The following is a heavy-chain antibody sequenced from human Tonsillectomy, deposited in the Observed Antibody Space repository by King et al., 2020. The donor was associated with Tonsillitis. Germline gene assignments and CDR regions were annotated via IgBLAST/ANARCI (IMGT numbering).Heavy chain of an antibody. D-gene: IGHD3-22*01. Sequence: QLVQSGGGVVQPGRSLRLSCAASGFTFSNYGIHWVRQAPGKGLEWVAVISYDGSNKKYADSVKGRFTISRDNSKNTLYLQMNSLRAEDTAVYYCAKGHWGVNSSGFDYWGQGTLVTVSS. CDR3: AKGHWGVNSSGFDY. J-gene: IGHJ4*02. CDR2: ISYDGSNK. V-gene: IGHV3-30*18. CDR1: GFTFSNYG.